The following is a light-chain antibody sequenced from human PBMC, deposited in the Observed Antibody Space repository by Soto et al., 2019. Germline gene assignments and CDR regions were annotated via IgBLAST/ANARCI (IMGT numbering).Light chain of an antibody. CDR2: DAS. J-gene: IGKJ1*01. Sequence: EIVLTQSPATLSFSPVDRATFFSRASQSVSSYLAWYQHKPGQAPRLLIYDASNRATGIPDRFSGSGSGTDFTLTISSLEPEDFAVYYCQQRSNWPRTFGQGTKVDIK. CDR1: QSVSSY. CDR3: QQRSNWPRT. V-gene: IGKV3-11*01.